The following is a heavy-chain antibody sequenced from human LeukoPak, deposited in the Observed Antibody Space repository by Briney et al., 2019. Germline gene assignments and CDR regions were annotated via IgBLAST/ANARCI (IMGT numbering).Heavy chain of an antibody. D-gene: IGHD2-2*01. V-gene: IGHV3-48*02. Sequence: QSGGSLRLSCAASGFTFSTYSMNWVRQAPGKGLEWVSYISSSSRTIYYANSVKGRFTVSRDNAKNSLYLQMNSLRDEDTAVYYCAREEIVLLPAPAGQGFDPWGQGTLVTVSS. J-gene: IGHJ5*02. CDR1: GFTFSTYS. CDR2: ISSSSRTI. CDR3: AREEIVLLPAPAGQGFDP.